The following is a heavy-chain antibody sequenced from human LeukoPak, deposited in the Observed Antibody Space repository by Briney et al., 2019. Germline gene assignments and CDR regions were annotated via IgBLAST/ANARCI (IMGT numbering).Heavy chain of an antibody. Sequence: GASVKVSCKASGYTFTGYYMHWVRQAPGQGLEWMGWISTYNGNRDYAQKFQGRVTMTTDTSTSTAYMELRSLRSDDTAVYYCAREKVVSGSYEDAFDIWGQGTMVTVSS. CDR2: ISTYNGNR. D-gene: IGHD1-26*01. V-gene: IGHV1-18*04. CDR3: AREKVVSGSYEDAFDI. CDR1: GYTFTGYY. J-gene: IGHJ3*02.